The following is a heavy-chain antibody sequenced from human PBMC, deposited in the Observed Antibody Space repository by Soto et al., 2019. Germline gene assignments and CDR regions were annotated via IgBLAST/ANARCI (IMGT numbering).Heavy chain of an antibody. CDR3: ARRARTCSGGSCYFDY. CDR2: IYPGHSDT. V-gene: IGHV5-51*01. CDR1: GYSFTSYW. Sequence: GESLKISCKGSGYSFTSYWIGWVRQMPGKGLEWMGIIYPGHSDTRYSPSFQGQVTISADKSISTAYLQWSSLTASDTAMYYCARRARTCSGGSCYFDYWGQGTLVTVSS. D-gene: IGHD2-15*01. J-gene: IGHJ4*02.